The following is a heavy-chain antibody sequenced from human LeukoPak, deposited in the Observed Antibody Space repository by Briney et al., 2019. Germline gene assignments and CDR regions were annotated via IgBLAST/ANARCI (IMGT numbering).Heavy chain of an antibody. J-gene: IGHJ4*02. D-gene: IGHD3-22*01. V-gene: IGHV5-51*01. CDR3: ARQADSSGYDFDY. Sequence: GESLKISCKGSGYSFTSYWIGWVRQMPGKGLEWMGIIYPGDSDTRYSPSFQGQVTISADKSISTAYLQWSSLKALDTAMYYCARQADSSGYDFDYWGQGTLVTVSS. CDR2: IYPGDSDT. CDR1: GYSFTSYW.